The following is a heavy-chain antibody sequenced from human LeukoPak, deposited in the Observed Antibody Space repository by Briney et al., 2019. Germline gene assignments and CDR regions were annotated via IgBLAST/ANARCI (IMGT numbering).Heavy chain of an antibody. Sequence: PGGSLRLSCAVSGFTFSNYAMRWVRQAPGKGLEWVANIKQDGKEKYYLDSVKGRFTISRDNAKKSLYLQMNSLRAEDTAMYYCARDLSHYYDGSDYYGYWGQGTLVTVSS. CDR3: ARDLSHYYDGSDYYGY. CDR2: IKQDGKEK. CDR1: GFTFSNYA. D-gene: IGHD3-22*01. J-gene: IGHJ4*02. V-gene: IGHV3-7*03.